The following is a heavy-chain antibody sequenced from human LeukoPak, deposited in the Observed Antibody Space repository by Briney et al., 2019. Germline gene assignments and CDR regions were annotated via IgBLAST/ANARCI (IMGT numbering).Heavy chain of an antibody. CDR3: ARVYDYDFWSGYYGRNYYYMDV. Sequence: GGSPRLSCATSGFTFRNNWMSWVRQAPGKGLEWVANIKQDGSEKYYVDSVKGRFTISRDNAQNSVSLQMDSLRVEDTAVYYCARVYDYDFWSGYYGRNYYYMDVWGKGTTVTVSS. V-gene: IGHV3-7*01. CDR2: IKQDGSEK. D-gene: IGHD3-3*01. J-gene: IGHJ6*03. CDR1: GFTFRNNW.